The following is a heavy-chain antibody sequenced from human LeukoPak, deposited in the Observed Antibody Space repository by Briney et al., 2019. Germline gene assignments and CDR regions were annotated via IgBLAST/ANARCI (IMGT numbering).Heavy chain of an antibody. Sequence: PGGSLRLSCAASGFTFSSYNMNWVRQAPGKGLECVSYITSSGTTIYYADSVKGRFTISRDNAKNSLYLQMNSLRAEDTAVYYCARDGEYYDFWSGLGICYYGMDVWGQGTTVTVSS. V-gene: IGHV3-48*04. CDR1: GFTFSSYN. CDR3: ARDGEYYDFWSGLGICYYGMDV. CDR2: ITSSGTTI. D-gene: IGHD3-3*01. J-gene: IGHJ6*02.